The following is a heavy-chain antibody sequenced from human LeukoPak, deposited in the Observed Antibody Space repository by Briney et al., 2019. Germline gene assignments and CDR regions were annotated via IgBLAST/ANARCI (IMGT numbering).Heavy chain of an antibody. CDR2: IKHDASEK. CDR1: GCTFSSYW. CDR3: ARVRSGYYFDY. D-gene: IGHD6-19*01. V-gene: IGHV3-7*03. Sequence: GGSLRLSCADSGCTFSSYWMNWVRQAPGKGLEWVANIKHDASEKHYVDSVKGRFTISRDNAKNSLYLQMNSLRAEDTAVYYCARVRSGYYFDYWGQGTLVTVPS. J-gene: IGHJ4*02.